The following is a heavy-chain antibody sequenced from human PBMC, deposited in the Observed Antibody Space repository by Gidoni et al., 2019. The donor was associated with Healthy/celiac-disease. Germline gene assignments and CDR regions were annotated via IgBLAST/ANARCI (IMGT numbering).Heavy chain of an antibody. J-gene: IGHJ1*01. Sequence: EVQLLESGGGLVQPGGSLRTSCAASGFTISSYAMRWVRQAPGKGLACVSAISGSGVSTYYADSVTGRFTISRYTSKHTLSLPMNSLIAEYTAVYYCAKGPVRVVLSGYFPHWGQGTLVTVSS. V-gene: IGHV3-23*01. CDR1: GFTISSYA. CDR3: AKGPVRVVLSGYFPH. CDR2: ISGSGVST. D-gene: IGHD3-10*02.